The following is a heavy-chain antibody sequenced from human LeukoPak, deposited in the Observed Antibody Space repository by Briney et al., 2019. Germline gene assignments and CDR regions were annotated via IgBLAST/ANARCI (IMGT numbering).Heavy chain of an antibody. CDR1: GGSFSSYY. CDR2: IYYSGST. Sequence: SETLSLTCAVYGGSFSSYYWSWIRQPPGKGLDWIGYIYYSGSTNYNPSLKSRVTISVDTSKNQFSLKLSSVTAADTAVYYCARLDPAADDDYWGQGTLVTVSS. V-gene: IGHV4-59*08. CDR3: ARLDPAADDDY. J-gene: IGHJ4*02. D-gene: IGHD6-13*01.